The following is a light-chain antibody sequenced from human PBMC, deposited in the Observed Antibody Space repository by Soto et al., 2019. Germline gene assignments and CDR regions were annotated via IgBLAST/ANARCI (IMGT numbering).Light chain of an antibody. V-gene: IGLV1-44*01. CDR2: GDN. CDR3: ATWDGSLKGLV. Sequence: QAVLTQPPSASATPGQGVTISCSGSTSNIGRNIVNWYQQLPGTAPKLLIYGDNQRPSGFPDLFSGSKSGTSASLAISGLQSEDEADYYCATWDGSLKGLVFGGGTKVTVL. J-gene: IGLJ2*01. CDR1: TSNIGRNI.